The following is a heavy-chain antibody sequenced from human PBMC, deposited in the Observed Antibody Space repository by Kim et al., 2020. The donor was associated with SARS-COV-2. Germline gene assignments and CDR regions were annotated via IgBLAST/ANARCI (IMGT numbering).Heavy chain of an antibody. J-gene: IGHJ3*02. V-gene: IGHV1-18*01. Sequence: AQKLQGRVTMTTDTSTNTAYMELKSLTSDDTAVYYCARARGHAYFFGLDIWGQGTMVTVSS. D-gene: IGHD3-16*01. CDR3: ARARGHAYFFGLDI.